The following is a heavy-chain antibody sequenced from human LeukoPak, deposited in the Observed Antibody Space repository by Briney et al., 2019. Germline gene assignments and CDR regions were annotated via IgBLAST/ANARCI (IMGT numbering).Heavy chain of an antibody. J-gene: IGHJ6*02. CDR1: GFTFSSYS. Sequence: PGGSLRLSCAASGFTFSSYSMNWVRQAPEKGLEWVSSISSSSSYIYYADSVKGRFTISRDNAKNSLYLQMNSLRAEDTAVYYCARVSYDFWSGAYYYYYGMDVWGQGTTVTVSS. CDR3: ARVSYDFWSGAYYYYYGMDV. D-gene: IGHD3-3*01. V-gene: IGHV3-21*01. CDR2: ISSSSSYI.